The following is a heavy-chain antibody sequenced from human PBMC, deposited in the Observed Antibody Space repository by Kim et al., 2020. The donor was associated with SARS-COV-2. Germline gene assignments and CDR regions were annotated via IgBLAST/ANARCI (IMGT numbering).Heavy chain of an antibody. V-gene: IGHV4-39*01. CDR2: IFYSGST. D-gene: IGHD6-13*01. J-gene: IGHJ5*02. CDR3: AGNSWSNWFDP. CDR1: SGSISSSTFH. Sequence: SETLSLTCTVSSGSISSSTFHWGWIRQPPGKGLEWIASIFYSGSTYYNPSLKSRVTISVDTSKNQFSLKVTSVTAADTAVYYCAGNSWSNWFDPWGQGTLVTVSS.